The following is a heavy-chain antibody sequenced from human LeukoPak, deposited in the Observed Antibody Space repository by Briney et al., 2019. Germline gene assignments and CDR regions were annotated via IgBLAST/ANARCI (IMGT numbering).Heavy chain of an antibody. Sequence: GGSLRLSCAASRFTLSSYSMNWVRQAPGKGLEWVSSISSSSSYIYYAEDSVQGRFTISRDNAKNSLYLEMNSLRAEDTAVYYCARRAGDYSHPYDYWGQGTLVTVSS. CDR1: RFTLSSYS. CDR2: ISSSSSYI. V-gene: IGHV3-21*04. J-gene: IGHJ4*02. D-gene: IGHD3-22*01. CDR3: ARRAGDYSHPYDY.